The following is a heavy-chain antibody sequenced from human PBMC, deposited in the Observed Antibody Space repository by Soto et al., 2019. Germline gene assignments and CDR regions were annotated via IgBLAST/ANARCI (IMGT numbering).Heavy chain of an antibody. V-gene: IGHV3-30*18. J-gene: IGHJ4*02. Sequence: QVQLVESGGGVVQPGRSLRLSCAASGFTFSSYGMHWVRQAPGKGLEWVAVISYDGSNKYYADSVKGRFTISRDNSKNTLYLQMNSLRAEDTAVYYCAKSVSGWYEEVDYWGQGTLVTVSS. CDR1: GFTFSSYG. D-gene: IGHD6-19*01. CDR2: ISYDGSNK. CDR3: AKSVSGWYEEVDY.